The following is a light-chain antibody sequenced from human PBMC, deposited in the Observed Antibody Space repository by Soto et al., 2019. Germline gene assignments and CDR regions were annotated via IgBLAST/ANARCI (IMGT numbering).Light chain of an antibody. V-gene: IGKV1-8*01. J-gene: IGKJ2*01. Sequence: AIRMTQSPSSLSASTGDRVTITCRASQGISSYLAWYQQKPGKAPKLLIYAASTLQSGVPSRFSGSGSGTDFTLTSSCLQSEDFATYYCQQYYSYPYTCGQGTKLEIK. CDR2: AAS. CDR3: QQYYSYPYT. CDR1: QGISSY.